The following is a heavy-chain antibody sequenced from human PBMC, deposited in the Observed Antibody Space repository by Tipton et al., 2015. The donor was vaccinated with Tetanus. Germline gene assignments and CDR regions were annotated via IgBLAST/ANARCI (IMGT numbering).Heavy chain of an antibody. CDR2: IKSKTDGGTT. Sequence: SLRLSCAASGFTFSNAWMNWVRQAPGKGLEWVGRIKSKTDGGTTDYAAPVKGRFTISRDDSKNTLYLQMNSLKTEDTAVYYCTTGLQHRIRITMVRGAIDYWGQGTLVTVSS. CDR1: GFTFSNAW. V-gene: IGHV3-15*07. D-gene: IGHD3-10*01. CDR3: TTGLQHRIRITMVRGAIDY. J-gene: IGHJ4*02.